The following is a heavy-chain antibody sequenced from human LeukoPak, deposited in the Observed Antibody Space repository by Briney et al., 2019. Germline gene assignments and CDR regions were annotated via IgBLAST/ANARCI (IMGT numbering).Heavy chain of an antibody. D-gene: IGHD7-27*01. CDR2: FDPEDGET. Sequence: GASVKVSCKVSGYSLTELSMHWVRQAPGKGLEWMGGFDPEDGETIYAQKFQGRVTMTRDMSTSTVYMELSSLRSEDTAVYYCARGPFSGDFDYWGQGTLVTVSS. J-gene: IGHJ4*02. V-gene: IGHV1-24*01. CDR3: ARGPFSGDFDY. CDR1: GYSLTELS.